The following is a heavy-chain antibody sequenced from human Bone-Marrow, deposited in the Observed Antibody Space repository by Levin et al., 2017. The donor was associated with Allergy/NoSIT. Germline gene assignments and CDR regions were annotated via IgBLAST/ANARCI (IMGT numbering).Heavy chain of an antibody. CDR2: ISGSGGNT. CDR1: GFIFRNYA. CDR3: AGYDTSAYHSPFDY. V-gene: IGHV3-23*01. Sequence: PSETLSLTCAASGFIFRNYAMNWVRQAPGKGLEWVSPISGSGGNTHYADSVKGRFTFSRDNSKNTLYLQMNSLRVEDTAVYYCAGYDTSAYHSPFDYWGQGTLVTVSS. J-gene: IGHJ4*02. D-gene: IGHD3-22*01.